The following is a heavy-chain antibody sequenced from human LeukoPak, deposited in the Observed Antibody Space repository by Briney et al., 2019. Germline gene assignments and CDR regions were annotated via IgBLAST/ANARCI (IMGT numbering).Heavy chain of an antibody. CDR1: GYTFTGYY. CDR3: ARSQKLLRFLEQDY. CDR2: IIPIFGTA. V-gene: IGHV1-69*13. J-gene: IGHJ4*02. D-gene: IGHD3-3*01. Sequence: SVKVSCKASGYTFTGYYMHWVRQAPGQGLEWMGGIIPIFGTANYAQKFQGRVTITADESTSTAYMELSSLRSEDTAVYYCARSQKLLRFLEQDYWGQGTLVTVSS.